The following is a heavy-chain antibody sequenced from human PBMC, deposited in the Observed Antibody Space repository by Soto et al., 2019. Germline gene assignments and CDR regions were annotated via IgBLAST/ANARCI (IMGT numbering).Heavy chain of an antibody. Sequence: SVKVSFKASGGTFSSYAISWVRQAPGQGLEWMGGIIPIFGTANYAQRFQGRVTITADKSTSTAYMELSSLRSEDTAVYYCARDGSSGAIDYWGQGTLVTVSS. CDR2: IIPIFGTA. CDR1: GGTFSSYA. V-gene: IGHV1-69*06. D-gene: IGHD1-26*01. J-gene: IGHJ4*02. CDR3: ARDGSSGAIDY.